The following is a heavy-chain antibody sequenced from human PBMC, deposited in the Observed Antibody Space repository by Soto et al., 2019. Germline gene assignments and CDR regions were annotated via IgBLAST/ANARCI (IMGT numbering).Heavy chain of an antibody. Sequence: QVHLVESGGGVVQPGRALRLSCAASGFTFSSYGMHWVRQAPGKGLEWVAVIWYDGSNKYYAGSVKGRFTVSRDSSKNTLYLQMNGLRAEDTAVYTCARGGLGYCSSTSCPPFDYWGQGTLVTVSS. CDR2: IWYDGSNK. CDR1: GFTFSSYG. J-gene: IGHJ4*02. V-gene: IGHV3-33*01. CDR3: ARGGLGYCSSTSCPPFDY. D-gene: IGHD2-2*01.